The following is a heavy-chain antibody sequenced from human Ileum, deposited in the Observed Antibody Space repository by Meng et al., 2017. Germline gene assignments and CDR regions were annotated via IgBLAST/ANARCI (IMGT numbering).Heavy chain of an antibody. CDR1: GGSISSSSHY. CDR3: VRKTSGTMFEY. Sequence: SETLSLTCSVSGGSISSSSHYWVWIRQPPGKGLEWIGSISYSGSTDYNPSLKSRVTISVDTSKNLFSLKLSSVTAADTAVYYCVRKTSGTMFEYWGQGTLVTVSS. CDR2: ISYSGST. D-gene: IGHD1-1*01. V-gene: IGHV4-39*07. J-gene: IGHJ4*02.